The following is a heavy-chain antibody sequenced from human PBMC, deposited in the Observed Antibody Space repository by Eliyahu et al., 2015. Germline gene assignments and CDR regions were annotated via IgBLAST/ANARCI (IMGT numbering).Heavy chain of an antibody. CDR2: ISYDGSNK. D-gene: IGHD2-21*02. J-gene: IGHJ6*02. CDR1: G. Sequence: GXPWVRQAPGKGLEXVAVISYDGSNKYYADSVKGRFTISRDNSKNTLYLQMNSLRAEDTAVYYCAKDGDGIYGMDVWGQGTTVTVSS. V-gene: IGHV3-30*18. CDR3: AKDGDGIYGMDV.